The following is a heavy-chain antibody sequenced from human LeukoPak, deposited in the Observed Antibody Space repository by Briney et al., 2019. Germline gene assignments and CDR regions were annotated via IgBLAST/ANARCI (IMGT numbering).Heavy chain of an antibody. Sequence: ASVKVSCKASGYTFTSYYMHWVRQAPGQGLEWMGIINPSGGSTSYAQKFQGRVTMTRDMSTSTVYMELSSLRSEDTAVYYCAKDRHNWNYFDYWGQGTLVTVSS. D-gene: IGHD1-20*01. CDR2: INPSGGST. V-gene: IGHV1-46*01. J-gene: IGHJ4*02. CDR1: GYTFTSYY. CDR3: AKDRHNWNYFDY.